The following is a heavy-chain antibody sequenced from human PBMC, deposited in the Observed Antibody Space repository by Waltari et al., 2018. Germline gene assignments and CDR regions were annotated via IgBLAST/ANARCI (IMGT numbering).Heavy chain of an antibody. CDR3: ARDKGGITMIVGYFDL. CDR1: GGTFSSYA. J-gene: IGHJ2*01. D-gene: IGHD3-22*01. Sequence: QVQLVQSGAEVKKPGSSVKVSCKASGGTFSSYAISWVRQAPGQGLEWMGRIIPILGIANYAQKFQGRVTITADKSTSTAYRELSSLRSEDTAVYYCARDKGGITMIVGYFDLWGRGTLVTVSS. CDR2: IIPILGIA. V-gene: IGHV1-69*04.